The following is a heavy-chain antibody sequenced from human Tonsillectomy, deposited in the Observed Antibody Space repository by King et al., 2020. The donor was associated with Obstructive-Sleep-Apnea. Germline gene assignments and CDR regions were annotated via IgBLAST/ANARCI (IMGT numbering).Heavy chain of an antibody. D-gene: IGHD3-22*01. CDR1: GFTFSTYW. Sequence: VQLVESGGDLVQPGGSLRLSCAASGFTFSTYWMSWFRQAPGKGLEWVANIKQDGSEKYYVDSVKGRFTISRDNAKNSLYLQMNSLRAEDTAAYYCARDAGTSGYYKNDYWGQGTLVTVSS. CDR2: IKQDGSEK. V-gene: IGHV3-7*01. CDR3: ARDAGTSGYYKNDY. J-gene: IGHJ4*02.